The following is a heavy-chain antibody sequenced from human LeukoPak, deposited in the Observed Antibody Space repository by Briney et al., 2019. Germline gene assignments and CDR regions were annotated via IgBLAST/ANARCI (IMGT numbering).Heavy chain of an antibody. J-gene: IGHJ3*02. CDR3: AKAPLGIVGAATFDI. D-gene: IGHD1-26*01. V-gene: IGHV3-48*03. Sequence: GGSLRLSCAASGFTFSSYEMNWVRQAPGKGLEWVSYISSSGSTIYYADSVKGRFTISRDNAKNSLYLQMNSLRAEDTAVYYCAKAPLGIVGAATFDIWGQGTMVTVTS. CDR2: ISSSGSTI. CDR1: GFTFSSYE.